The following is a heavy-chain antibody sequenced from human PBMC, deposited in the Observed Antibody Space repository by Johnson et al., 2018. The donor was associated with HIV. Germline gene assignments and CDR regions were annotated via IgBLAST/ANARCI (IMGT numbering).Heavy chain of an antibody. J-gene: IGHJ3*02. D-gene: IGHD5-18*01. Sequence: VQLVESGGGLVQPGGSLRLSCAASEFTFSTYGMHWVRQAPGKGLEYVSAISSNGGSTYYANSVKGRFTISRDNSKNTLYLQMGSLRAEDMAVYYCARELQLWFSAFDIWGQGTMVTVSS. CDR2: ISSNGGST. V-gene: IGHV3-64*01. CDR3: ARELQLWFSAFDI. CDR1: EFTFSTYG.